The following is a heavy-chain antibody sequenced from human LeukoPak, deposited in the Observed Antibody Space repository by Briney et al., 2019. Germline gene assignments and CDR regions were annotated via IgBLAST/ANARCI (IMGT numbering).Heavy chain of an antibody. CDR3: ARDTVYYDFWSGYYKGGYYFDY. D-gene: IGHD3-3*01. Sequence: NPSETLSLTCTVSGGSVSSGSYYWSWIRQPPGKGLEWIGRIYTSGSTNYNPSLKSRVTMSVDTSKNQFSLKLSSVTAADTAVYYCARDTVYYDFWSGYYKGGYYFDYWGQGTLVTVSS. CDR1: GGSVSSGSYY. CDR2: IYTSGST. J-gene: IGHJ4*02. V-gene: IGHV4-61*02.